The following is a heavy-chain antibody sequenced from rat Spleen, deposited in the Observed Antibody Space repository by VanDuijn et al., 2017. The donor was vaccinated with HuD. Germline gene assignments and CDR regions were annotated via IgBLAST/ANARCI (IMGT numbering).Heavy chain of an antibody. CDR1: GFSLTSYH. Sequence: VQLKESGPGLVQPSQTLSLTCTVSGFSLTSYHVSWVRQPPGKSLVWMGTIWAGGGTHYNSAVQSRLTISRDTSKSQVFLKMNSLHPEDTGTYYCARHRYYYSGYWCFDFWGPGTMVTVSS. J-gene: IGHJ1*01. V-gene: IGHV2-72*01. CDR2: IWAGGGT. D-gene: IGHD1-1*01. CDR3: ARHRYYYSGYWCFDF.